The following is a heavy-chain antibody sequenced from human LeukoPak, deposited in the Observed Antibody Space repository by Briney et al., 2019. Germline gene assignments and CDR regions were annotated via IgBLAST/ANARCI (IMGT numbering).Heavy chain of an antibody. CDR1: GYTFTGYY. J-gene: IGHJ6*02. CDR3: ARGRGTGDYYGMDV. Sequence: ASVKLSCKASGYTFTGYYMHWVRQAPGQGLEWMGWINPNSGGTNYAQKFQGRVTMTRDTSISTAYMELSRLRSDDTAVYYCARGRGTGDYYGMDVWGQGTTVTVSS. D-gene: IGHD3-10*01. CDR2: INPNSGGT. V-gene: IGHV1-2*02.